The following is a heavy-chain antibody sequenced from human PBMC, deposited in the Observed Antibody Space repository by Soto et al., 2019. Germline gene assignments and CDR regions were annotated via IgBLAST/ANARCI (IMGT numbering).Heavy chain of an antibody. CDR3: ASVTNPFWGGYYNYGMDV. CDR2: IIPIFGTA. Sequence: QVQLVQSGAEVKKPGSSVKVSCKASGGTFSSYAISWVRQAPGQGLEWMGGIIPIFGTANYAQKFQGRVTITPDESTSTAYMEMSSLRSEWTAVYYCASVTNPFWGGYYNYGMDVWGQGTTVTVPS. J-gene: IGHJ6*02. V-gene: IGHV1-69*05. D-gene: IGHD3-3*01. CDR1: GGTFSSYA.